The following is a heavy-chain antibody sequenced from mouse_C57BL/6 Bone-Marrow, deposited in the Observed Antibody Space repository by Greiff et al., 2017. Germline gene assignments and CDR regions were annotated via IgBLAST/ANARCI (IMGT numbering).Heavy chain of an antibody. CDR1: GFTFSSYG. CDR2: ISSGGSYT. V-gene: IGHV5-6*01. J-gene: IGHJ4*01. D-gene: IGHD2-4*01. Sequence: VQLKESGGDLVKPGGSLKLSCAASGFTFSSYGMSWVRQTPDKRLEWVATISSGGSYTYYPDSVKGRFTISRDNAKNTLYLQMSSLKSEDTAMYYSARRAYYDYDEAMDYWGQGTSVTVSS. CDR3: ARRAYYDYDEAMDY.